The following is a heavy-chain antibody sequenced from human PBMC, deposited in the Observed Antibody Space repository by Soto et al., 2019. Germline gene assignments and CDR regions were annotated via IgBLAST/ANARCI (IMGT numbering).Heavy chain of an antibody. CDR1: GFTFSSYA. CDR3: AKTSGWYSGQFDY. D-gene: IGHD6-19*01. Sequence: GGSLRLSCAASGFTFSSYAMGWVRQAPGKGLEWVSAISGSGGSTYYADSVKGRFTISRDNSKNTLYLQMNSLRAEDTAVYYCAKTSGWYSGQFDYWGQGTLVTVSS. CDR2: ISGSGGST. V-gene: IGHV3-23*01. J-gene: IGHJ4*02.